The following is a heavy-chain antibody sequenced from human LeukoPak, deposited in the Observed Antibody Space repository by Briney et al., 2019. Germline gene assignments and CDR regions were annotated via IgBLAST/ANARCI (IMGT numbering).Heavy chain of an antibody. D-gene: IGHD3-22*01. J-gene: IGHJ4*02. CDR1: GFTFSTYS. CDR3: ARPTFQYDSSGYYEAVFDY. Sequence: GGSLRLSCAASGFTFSTYSMNWVRQAPGKGLEWVSSITSSSNYIYYADSVKGRFTISRDNAKNSLYLQMNSLRAEDTAVYYCARPTFQYDSSGYYEAVFDYWGQGTLVTVSS. V-gene: IGHV3-21*01. CDR2: ITSSSNYI.